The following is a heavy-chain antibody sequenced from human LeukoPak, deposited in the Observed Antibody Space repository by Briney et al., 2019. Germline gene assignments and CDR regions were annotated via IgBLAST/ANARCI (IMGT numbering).Heavy chain of an antibody. CDR2: ISSSSSYI. D-gene: IGHD6-19*01. V-gene: IGHV3-21*01. J-gene: IGHJ4*02. CDR1: GFTFSSYS. CDR3: ARSPRRYSSGGKVFDY. Sequence: PGGSLRLSCAASGFTFSSYSMNWVRQAPGKGLEWVSSISSSSSYIYYADSVKGRFTISRDNAKNSLYLQMNSLRAEDTAVYYCARSPRRYSSGGKVFDYWGQGTLVTVST.